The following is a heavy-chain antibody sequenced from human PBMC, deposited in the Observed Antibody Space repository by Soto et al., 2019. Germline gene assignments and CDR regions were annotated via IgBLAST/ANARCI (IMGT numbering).Heavy chain of an antibody. D-gene: IGHD6-13*01. Sequence: QVQLVQSGAEVKKPGASVKVSCKASGYTFTSYDINWVRQATGQGLEWMGWMNPNSGNTGYAQKFQGRVTMTRNTSISTAYMELSSLRSEDTAVYFCARGSKGSSWYAYWFDPWGQGTLVTVSS. CDR2: MNPNSGNT. CDR1: GYTFTSYD. J-gene: IGHJ5*02. CDR3: ARGSKGSSWYAYWFDP. V-gene: IGHV1-8*01.